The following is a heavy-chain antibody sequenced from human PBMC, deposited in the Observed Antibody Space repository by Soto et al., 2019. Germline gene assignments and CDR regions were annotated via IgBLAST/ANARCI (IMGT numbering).Heavy chain of an antibody. CDR1: GFTFSSYA. V-gene: IGHV3-23*01. CDR3: AKDPPPSYYDYVWGSYRLDY. Sequence: GSLRLSCAASGFTFSSYAMSWVRQAPGKGLEWVSAISGSGGSTYYADSVKGRFTISRDNSKNTLYLQMNSLRAEDTAVYYCAKDPPPSYYDYVWGSYRLDYWGQGTLVTVSS. CDR2: ISGSGGST. D-gene: IGHD3-16*02. J-gene: IGHJ4*02.